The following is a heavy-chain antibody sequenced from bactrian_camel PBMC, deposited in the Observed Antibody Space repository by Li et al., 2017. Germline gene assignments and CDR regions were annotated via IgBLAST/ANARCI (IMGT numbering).Heavy chain of an antibody. D-gene: IGHD2*01. CDR2: IDHRSGGT. CDR1: ENIASSNN. J-gene: IGHJ4*01. Sequence: HVQLVESGGGSVQAGGSLRLTCVASENIASSNNIGWLRQPPGQEREGLAVIDHRSGGTLYADSVKGRFTISHVNANNTLHLQMNALKPEDTAVYYCAADLGWCGSRPLQREFRNWGQGTRVTVS. CDR3: AADLGWCGSRPLQREFRN. V-gene: IGHV3S54*01.